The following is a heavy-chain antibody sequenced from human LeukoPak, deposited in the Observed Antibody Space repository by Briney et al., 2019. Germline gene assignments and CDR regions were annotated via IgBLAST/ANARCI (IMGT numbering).Heavy chain of an antibody. V-gene: IGHV3-23*01. CDR2: ISGSGGSR. CDR1: GFSFSSYV. J-gene: IGHJ6*02. D-gene: IGHD1-1*01. Sequence: GGSLRLSCTASGFSFSSYVMNWVRQAPGKGLEWVSGISGSGGSRYFADSVKGRFAISRDNSKNTVYLQMDSLRAEDTALYYRAKSHNWNDVYYYYGMDVWGQGTTVTVSS. CDR3: AKSHNWNDVYYYYGMDV.